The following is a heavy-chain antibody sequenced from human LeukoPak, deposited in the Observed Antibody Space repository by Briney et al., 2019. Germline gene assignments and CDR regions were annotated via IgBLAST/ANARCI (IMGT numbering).Heavy chain of an antibody. CDR2: ISGSGSST. V-gene: IGHV3-23*01. CDR3: AKVDIVAIY. D-gene: IGHD5-12*01. CDR1: GVTFSSHA. Sequence: GASLRLSCAASGVTFSSHAMSWVRQAPGKGLECVSSISGSGSSTYYADSVKGRFTISRDNSKNTLYLQMNSLRAEDTAVYYCAKVDIVAIYWGQGTLVTVSS. J-gene: IGHJ4*02.